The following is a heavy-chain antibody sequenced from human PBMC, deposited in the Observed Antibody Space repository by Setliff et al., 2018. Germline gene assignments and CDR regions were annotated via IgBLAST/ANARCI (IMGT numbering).Heavy chain of an antibody. CDR3: ARKGRSALSCAFDM. V-gene: IGHV4-4*07. D-gene: IGHD1-26*01. Sequence: SETLSLTCTVSGGSISNYYWSWIRQHAGKGLEWIGRIYTSGSTNYNPSLKSRVTMSVDTSKKQFSLKLSSVTAADTAVYYCARKGRSALSCAFDMWGQGTMVTVSS. J-gene: IGHJ3*02. CDR1: GGSISNYY. CDR2: IYTSGST.